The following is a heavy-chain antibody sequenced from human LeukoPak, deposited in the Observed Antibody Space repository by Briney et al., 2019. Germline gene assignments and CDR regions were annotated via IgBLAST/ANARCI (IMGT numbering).Heavy chain of an antibody. V-gene: IGHV3-23*01. CDR3: AKQSAGSAAWYSLHYDF. CDR1: GFTLSSYG. D-gene: IGHD6-13*01. CDR2: VDGGGGGT. Sequence: PGGSLRLSCAASGFTLSSYGMTWVRQAPGRGLEWVSSVDGGGGGTYYADSVKGRFTISRDNSKDTLYLQMNGLRAEDTAVYFCAKQSAGSAAWYSLHYDFWGQGTLVTVSS. J-gene: IGHJ4*02.